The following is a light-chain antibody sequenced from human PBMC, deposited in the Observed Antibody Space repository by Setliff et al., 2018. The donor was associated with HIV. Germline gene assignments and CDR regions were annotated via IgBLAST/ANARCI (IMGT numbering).Light chain of an antibody. J-gene: IGLJ1*01. V-gene: IGLV2-14*03. CDR3: SPYSINNLYV. CDR2: NVD. Sequence: QSALTQPASVSGSPGQSITISCTGTSSDIGSSNFVSWYQQHPGKAPKVMIYNVDKRPSGVSNRFSGSKSGNTASLTISGLQTEDEADYYCSPYSINNLYVFATGTKVTVL. CDR1: SSDIGSSNF.